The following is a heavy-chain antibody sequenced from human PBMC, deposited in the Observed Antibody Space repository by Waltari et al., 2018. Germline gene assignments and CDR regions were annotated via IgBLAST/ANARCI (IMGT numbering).Heavy chain of an antibody. CDR3: ATWTGGSLGAFDN. D-gene: IGHD7-27*01. J-gene: IGHJ3*02. CDR1: GFTVSNNY. CDR2: IYSGVDT. V-gene: IGHV3-53*01. Sequence: EVQLVESGGGLIQPGGSLRLSCEVSGFTVSNNYIGWVRQAPGKGLEWVSVIYSGVDTYDADAVRGRFTISRDNSKNTLYLQMNSLRVEDTALYYCATWTGGSLGAFDNWGQGTMVTVSS.